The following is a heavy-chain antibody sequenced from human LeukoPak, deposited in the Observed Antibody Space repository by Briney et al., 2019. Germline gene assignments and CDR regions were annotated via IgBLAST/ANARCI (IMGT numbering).Heavy chain of an antibody. J-gene: IGHJ6*02. CDR2: ISSSSSTI. V-gene: IGHV3-48*02. CDR1: GFTFSSYS. D-gene: IGHD6-13*01. CDR3: ARDVAAGRGYYYYGMDV. Sequence: GRSLRLSCAASGFTFSSYSMNWVRQAPGKGLEWVSYISSSSSTIYYADSVKGRFTISRDNAKNSLYLQMNSLRDEDTAVYYCARDVAAGRGYYYYGMDVWGQGTTVTVSS.